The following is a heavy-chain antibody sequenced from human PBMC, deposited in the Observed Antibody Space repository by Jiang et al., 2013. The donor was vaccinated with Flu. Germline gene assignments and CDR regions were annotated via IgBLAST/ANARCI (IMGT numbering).Heavy chain of an antibody. CDR1: YA. V-gene: IGHV1-69*01. J-gene: IGHJ4*02. CDR2: IIPIFGTA. CDR3: ARSPHREYQLPYYFDY. Sequence: YAISWVRQAPGQGLEWMGGIIPIFGTANYAQKFQGRVTITADESTSTAYMELSSLRSEDTAVYYCARSPHREYQLPYYFDYWGQGTLVTVSS. D-gene: IGHD2-2*01.